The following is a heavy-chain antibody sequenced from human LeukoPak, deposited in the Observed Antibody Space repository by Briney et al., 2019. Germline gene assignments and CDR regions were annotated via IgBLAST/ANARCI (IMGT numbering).Heavy chain of an antibody. CDR3: ARGVVRYFDWSNWFDP. Sequence: ASVKVSCKASGYTFTGYYMHWVRQAPGQGLEWMGWINPNSGGTNYAQKFQGRVTMTRDTSISTAYMELSRLRSDDTAVYYCARGVVRYFDWSNWFDPWGQGTLATVS. J-gene: IGHJ5*02. CDR1: GYTFTGYY. D-gene: IGHD3-9*01. V-gene: IGHV1-2*02. CDR2: INPNSGGT.